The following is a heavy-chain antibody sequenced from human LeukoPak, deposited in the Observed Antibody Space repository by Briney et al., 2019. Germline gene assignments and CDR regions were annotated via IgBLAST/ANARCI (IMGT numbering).Heavy chain of an antibody. CDR3: ARGRTVRGVIKFYYYMDV. D-gene: IGHD3-10*01. Sequence: SETLSLTCAVYGGSFSGYYWSWIRQPPGKGLGWIGEINYSGSTNYNPSLKSRVTISVDTSKNQFSLKLSSVTAADTAVYYCARGRTVRGVIKFYYYMDVWGKGTTVTVSS. V-gene: IGHV4-34*01. CDR2: INYSGST. J-gene: IGHJ6*03. CDR1: GGSFSGYY.